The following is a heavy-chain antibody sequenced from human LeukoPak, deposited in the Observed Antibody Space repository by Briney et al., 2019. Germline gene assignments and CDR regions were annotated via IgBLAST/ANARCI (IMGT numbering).Heavy chain of an antibody. D-gene: IGHD3-9*01. CDR2: INPSGGST. CDR3: ARDRSRRTYYDILTGHMPLGYFDY. Sequence: ASVKVSCKTSGYTFTNYYMHWVRQAPGQGLEWMGIINPSGGSTNYARKFQGRVTVTRDTSTSTVYMEVSSLRSEDTAVYYCARDRSRRTYYDILTGHMPLGYFDYWGQGTLVTVSS. J-gene: IGHJ4*02. CDR1: GYTFTNYY. V-gene: IGHV1-46*01.